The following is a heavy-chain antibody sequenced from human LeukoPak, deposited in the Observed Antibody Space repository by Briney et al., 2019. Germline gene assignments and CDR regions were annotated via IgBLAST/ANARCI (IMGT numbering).Heavy chain of an antibody. D-gene: IGHD3-3*01. CDR3: ASGEGPIFGVVVYYXDY. CDR1: GGTFSSYA. J-gene: IGHJ4*02. V-gene: IGHV1-69*13. CDR2: IIPIFGTA. Sequence: SVKVSCKASGGTFSSYAISWVRQAPGQGLEWMGGIIPIFGTANYAQKFQGRVTITADESTSTAYMELSSLRSEDTAVYYCASGEGPIFGVVVYYXDYXGQGXLVTVX.